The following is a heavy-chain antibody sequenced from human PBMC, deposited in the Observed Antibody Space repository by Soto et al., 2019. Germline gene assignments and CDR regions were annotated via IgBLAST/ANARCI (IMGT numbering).Heavy chain of an antibody. Sequence: EVQLLESGGGLVQPGGSLRLSCAASGFTFSSYAMSWVRQAPGKGLEWVSGISASGGSAYYADSLKGRFTISRDNSKDTLCREMPSLRAEDTAVYYWARGGGWELLRWGEYWGHGTLVTVSS. D-gene: IGHD1-26*01. CDR1: GFTFSSYA. V-gene: IGHV3-23*01. CDR2: ISASGGSA. CDR3: ARGGGWELLRWGEY. J-gene: IGHJ4*01.